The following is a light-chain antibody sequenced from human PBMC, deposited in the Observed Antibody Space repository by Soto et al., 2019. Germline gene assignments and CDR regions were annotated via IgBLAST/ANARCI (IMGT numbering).Light chain of an antibody. J-gene: IGKJ4*01. CDR1: QSVSSN. CDR3: QEYNNWHPIT. Sequence: EIVLTQSPGTLSLSPGDIVTLSFSASQSVSSNYLAWYVQKLGQAPRLLIYGASTRATGIPARFSGSGSGTEFTLTITSLQSEDFAVYYCQEYNNWHPITFGGGTKVDIK. CDR2: GAS. V-gene: IGKV3-15*01.